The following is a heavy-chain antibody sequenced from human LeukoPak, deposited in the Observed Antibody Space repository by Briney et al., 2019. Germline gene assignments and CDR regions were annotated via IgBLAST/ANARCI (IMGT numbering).Heavy chain of an antibody. J-gene: IGHJ4*02. Sequence: LRLSCAASGFTFSSYAMSWIRQHPGKGLEWIGYIYYSGSTYYNPSLKSRVTISVDTSKNQFSLKLSSVTAADTAVYYCASGGYCSSTSCYTLDYWGQGTLVTVSS. CDR2: IYYSGST. CDR1: GFTFSSYA. CDR3: ASGGYCSSTSCYTLDY. D-gene: IGHD2-2*02. V-gene: IGHV4-31*02.